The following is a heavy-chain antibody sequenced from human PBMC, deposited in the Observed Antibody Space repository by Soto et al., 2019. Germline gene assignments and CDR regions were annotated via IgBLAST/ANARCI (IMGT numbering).Heavy chain of an antibody. Sequence: QVQLQQWGAGLLKPSETLSLTCAVYGGSVNSGNYYWSWIRQPPGKGLEWIGEMSHSGGTHFNPSLKSRVTISGDTSKHQCSLEMSSVTAADSALYYCARVERGTATTVVDAFDIWGPGTLVTVSS. D-gene: IGHD1-1*01. CDR1: GGSVNSGNYY. J-gene: IGHJ3*02. V-gene: IGHV4-34*01. CDR2: MSHSGGT. CDR3: ARVERGTATTVVDAFDI.